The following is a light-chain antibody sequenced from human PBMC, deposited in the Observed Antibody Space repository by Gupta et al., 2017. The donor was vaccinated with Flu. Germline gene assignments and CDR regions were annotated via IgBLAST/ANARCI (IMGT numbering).Light chain of an antibody. V-gene: IGKV1-9*01. CDR1: QAIGSY. CDR3: QQVNNCLCT. Sequence: IQLTQSPAFVSASVGDRVTIACRASQAIGSYVVRYQQKPGQAPKLLIYTASTLQSGVPSRFSGSGSGTEFTLTVSSLQSEDFAAYYCQQVNNCLCTFGQGTKVETK. J-gene: IGKJ1*01. CDR2: TAS.